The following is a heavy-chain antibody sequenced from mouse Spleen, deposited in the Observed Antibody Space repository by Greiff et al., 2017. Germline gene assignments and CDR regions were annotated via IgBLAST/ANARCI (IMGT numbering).Heavy chain of an antibody. D-gene: IGHD3-3*01. CDR3: ARGRANLYFDY. V-gene: IGHV5-15*01. CDR1: GFTFSDYG. Sequence: EVKLMESGGGLVKPGGSLKLSCAASGFTFSDYGMAWVRQAPGKGPEWVAFISNLAYSIYYADTVTGRFTISRENAKNTLYLEMSSLRSEDTAMYYCARGRANLYFDYWGQGTTLTVSS. J-gene: IGHJ2*01. CDR2: ISNLAYSI.